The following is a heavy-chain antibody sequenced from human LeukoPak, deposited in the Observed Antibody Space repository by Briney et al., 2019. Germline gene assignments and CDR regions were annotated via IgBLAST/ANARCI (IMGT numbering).Heavy chain of an antibody. J-gene: IGHJ4*02. CDR2: IWYNGSNK. CDR1: GFTFSSYG. CDR3: ESASSHRIAAGGDY. Sequence: PGRSLRLSCSASGFTFSSYGMHWVRQAPGKGLECGAGIWYNGSNKYYADSVKGRFTISRDNAKNTLYLQLNSLRAGDRAVYYCESASSHRIAAGGDYWGQGPLVTVFS. V-gene: IGHV3-33*03. D-gene: IGHD6-13*01.